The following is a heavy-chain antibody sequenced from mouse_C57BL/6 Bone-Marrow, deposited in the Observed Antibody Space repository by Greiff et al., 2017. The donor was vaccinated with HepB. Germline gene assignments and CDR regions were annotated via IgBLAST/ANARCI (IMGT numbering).Heavy chain of an antibody. Sequence: EVQLQQSGGGLVKPGGSLKLSCAASGFTFSDYGMHWVRQAPEKGLEWVAYISSGSSTIYYADTVKGRFTISRDNAKNTLFLQMTSLRSEDTAMYYCARRGNYYGSRGAWFAYWGQGTLVTVSA. J-gene: IGHJ3*01. V-gene: IGHV5-17*01. D-gene: IGHD1-1*01. CDR2: ISSGSSTI. CDR1: GFTFSDYG. CDR3: ARRGNYYGSRGAWFAY.